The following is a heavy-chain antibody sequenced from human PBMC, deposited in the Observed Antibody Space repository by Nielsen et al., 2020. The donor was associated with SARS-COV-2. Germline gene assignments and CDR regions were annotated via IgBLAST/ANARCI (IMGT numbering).Heavy chain of an antibody. D-gene: IGHD6-13*01. J-gene: IGHJ6*02. CDR3: ARDLGSSWYRSYYYYGMDV. Sequence: WLRQPPGKGLEWVAVISYDGSNKYYADSVKGRFTISRDNSKNTLYLQMNSLRAEDTAVYYCARDLGSSWYRSYYYYGMDVWGQGTTVTVSS. CDR2: ISYDGSNK. V-gene: IGHV3-30*04.